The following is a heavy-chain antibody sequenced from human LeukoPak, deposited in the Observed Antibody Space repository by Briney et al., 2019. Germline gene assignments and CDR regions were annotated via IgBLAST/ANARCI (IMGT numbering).Heavy chain of an antibody. D-gene: IGHD2-2*01. CDR1: GDSTSSYY. CDR3: ARGTAALSWFDP. J-gene: IGHJ5*02. CDR2: IYYSGST. Sequence: PSETLSLTCTVSGDSTSSYYWSWIRQPPGKGLEWIGYIYYSGSTNYNPSLKSRVTISLDTSKKQFSLKLSSVTAADTAVYYCARGTAALSWFDPWGQGTLVTVSS. V-gene: IGHV4-59*01.